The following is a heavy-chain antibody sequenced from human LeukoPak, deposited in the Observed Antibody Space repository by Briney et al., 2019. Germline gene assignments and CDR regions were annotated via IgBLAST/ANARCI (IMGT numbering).Heavy chain of an antibody. V-gene: IGHV3-53*01. CDR1: GFTVSSNY. CDR3: ARESDYYFDY. Sequence: PGGSLRLSCAASGFTVSSNYMSWVRQAPGKGLEWVSVIYSGGSTYYADSVKGQFTISRDNSKNTLYLQMNSLRAEDTAVYYCARESDYYFDYWGQGTLVTVSS. J-gene: IGHJ4*02. CDR2: IYSGGST.